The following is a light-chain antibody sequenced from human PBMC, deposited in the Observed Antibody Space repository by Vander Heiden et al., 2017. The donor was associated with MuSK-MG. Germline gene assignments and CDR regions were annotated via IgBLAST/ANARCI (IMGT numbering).Light chain of an antibody. Sequence: QSVLPQLPSVSEATRQRVPISCSGSNSNIGNNAVNWYQQLPGKAPKLLMYYDVLLSSGVADRFSGSKSGTSASLAISGLQSEDEANYYCAAWDDSLNGVVFGGGTKLTVL. CDR2: YDV. CDR1: NSNIGNNA. V-gene: IGLV1-36*01. J-gene: IGLJ2*01. CDR3: AAWDDSLNGVV.